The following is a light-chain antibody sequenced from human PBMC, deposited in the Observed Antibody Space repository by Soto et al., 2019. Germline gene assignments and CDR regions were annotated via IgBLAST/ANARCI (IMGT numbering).Light chain of an antibody. CDR1: SSNIGSNA. Sequence: QAVVTQPPSVSEAPRQRVTISCSGSSSNIGSNAVNWYQQLPGKAPKLLVFYDDLLPSGVSDRFSGSKSGTSASLAISGLQSEDEATYYCATWDDSLIGVVFGGGTKLTVL. CDR3: ATWDDSLIGVV. J-gene: IGLJ2*01. CDR2: YDD. V-gene: IGLV1-36*01.